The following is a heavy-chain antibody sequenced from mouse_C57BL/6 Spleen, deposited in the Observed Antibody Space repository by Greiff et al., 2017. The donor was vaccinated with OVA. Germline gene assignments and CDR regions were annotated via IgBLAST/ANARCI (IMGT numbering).Heavy chain of an antibody. D-gene: IGHD1-1*01. CDR3: ARHEEDYYGSSYEAWFAY. V-gene: IGHV1-62-2*01. CDR1: GYTFTEYT. CDR2: FYPGSGSI. J-gene: IGHJ3*01. Sequence: QVHVKQSGAELVKPGASVKLSCKASGYTFTEYTIHWVKQRSGQGLEWIGWFYPGSGSIKYNEKFKDKATLTADKSSSTVYMELSRLTSEDSAVYFCARHEEDYYGSSYEAWFAYWGQGTLVTVSA.